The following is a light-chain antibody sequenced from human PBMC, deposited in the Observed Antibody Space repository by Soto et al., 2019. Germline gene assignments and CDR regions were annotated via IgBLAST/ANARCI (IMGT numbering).Light chain of an antibody. CDR2: DAS. Sequence: DIVLTQSPGTLSLSPGEGATLSCRASQDVANYLLWFQQKPGQAPRLLIYDASNRASGIPARFSASGSGTDFTLTINSLETEDFAVYFCHHRSKWPYTFGQGTKLEIK. CDR3: HHRSKWPYT. CDR1: QDVANY. J-gene: IGKJ2*01. V-gene: IGKV3-11*01.